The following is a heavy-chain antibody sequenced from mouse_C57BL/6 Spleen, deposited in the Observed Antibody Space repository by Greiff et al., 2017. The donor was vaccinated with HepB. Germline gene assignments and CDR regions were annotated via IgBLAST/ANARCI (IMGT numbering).Heavy chain of an antibody. Sequence: QVQLQQPGAELVKPGASVKMSCKASGFTFTSYWITWVKQRPGQGLEWIGDIYPGSGSTNYNEKFKSKATLTVDTSSSTAYMQLSSLTSEDSAVYYCARESNYYAMDYWGQGTSVTVSS. D-gene: IGHD2-5*01. CDR1: GFTFTSYW. CDR2: IYPGSGST. V-gene: IGHV1-55*01. CDR3: ARESNYYAMDY. J-gene: IGHJ4*01.